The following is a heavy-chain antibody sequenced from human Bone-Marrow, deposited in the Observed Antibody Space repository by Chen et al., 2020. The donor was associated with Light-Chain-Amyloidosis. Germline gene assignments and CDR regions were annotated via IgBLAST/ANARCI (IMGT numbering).Heavy chain of an antibody. Sequence: EVQLVESGGGLVQPGGSLRLSCATFGFNFSSFGMSWVRQAPGKGLEWVSTVSGSTVSTYYAGAVEGRFIISRDNSKSTLYLQMNSLRAGDTAVYFCTRKGGYFDFWGQGSLVTVSS. CDR2: VSGSTVST. J-gene: IGHJ4*02. V-gene: IGHV3-23*04. D-gene: IGHD3-10*01. CDR3: TRKGGYFDF. CDR1: GFNFSSFG.